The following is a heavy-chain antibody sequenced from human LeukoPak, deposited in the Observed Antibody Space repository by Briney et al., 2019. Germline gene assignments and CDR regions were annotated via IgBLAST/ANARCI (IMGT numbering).Heavy chain of an antibody. CDR2: IHSGDPNI. CDR1: AYSFTSYW. D-gene: IGHD2-15*01. J-gene: IGHJ6*04. Sequence: GESLKISCKGFAYSFTSYWVDWVRQMPQPGPEWLGIIHSGDPNIRSSPSSQGNITISTDKSMSTAYLQWSSLKASDTAMYYCARQTPNQYGMDVWGTGTTVTVSS. CDR3: ARQTPNQYGMDV. V-gene: IGHV5-51*01.